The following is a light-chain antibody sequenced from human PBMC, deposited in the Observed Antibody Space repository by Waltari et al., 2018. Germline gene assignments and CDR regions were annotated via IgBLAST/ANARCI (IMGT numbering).Light chain of an antibody. V-gene: IGKV1-33*01. J-gene: IGKJ5*01. Sequence: DIQMTQSPSSLSASVGDRVTITCQASQDISHFLNWYQQKPGKAPNLLIYGASNLETGVPSRFRGSGSATDFTLTISNLQPEDTATYYCLPYHTLPPAFGQGTRLDI. CDR1: QDISHF. CDR3: LPYHTLPPA. CDR2: GAS.